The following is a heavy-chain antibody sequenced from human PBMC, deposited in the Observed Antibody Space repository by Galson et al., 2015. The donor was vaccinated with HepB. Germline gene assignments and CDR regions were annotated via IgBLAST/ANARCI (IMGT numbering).Heavy chain of an antibody. CDR3: VRFYDSSGYADY. CDR1: GDSVSSNSAA. D-gene: IGHD3-22*01. CDR2: TYYRSKWFE. Sequence: CAISGDSVSSNSAAWGWIRQSPSRGLEWLGRTYYRSKWFEDYATSVKSRITFNPDTSKNQFSLQLNSVTPEDTAVYYCVRFYDSSGYADYWGQGTLVTVSS. J-gene: IGHJ4*02. V-gene: IGHV6-1*01.